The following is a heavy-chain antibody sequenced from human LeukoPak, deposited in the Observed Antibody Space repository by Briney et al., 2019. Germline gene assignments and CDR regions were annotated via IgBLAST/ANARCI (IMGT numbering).Heavy chain of an antibody. Sequence: PGGSLRLSCAASGFTFSSYGMHWVRQAPGKGLEWVANIKQDGSEKYYVDSVKGRFTISRDNAHNSLYLQMNGLRAEDTAVYYCAGTNDFDYWGQGTLVTVSS. V-gene: IGHV3-7*01. D-gene: IGHD2-8*01. CDR2: IKQDGSEK. CDR1: GFTFSSYG. J-gene: IGHJ4*02. CDR3: AGTNDFDY.